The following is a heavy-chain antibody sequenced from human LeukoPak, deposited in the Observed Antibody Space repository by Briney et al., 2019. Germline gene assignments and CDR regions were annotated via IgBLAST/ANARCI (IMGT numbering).Heavy chain of an antibody. Sequence: GGSLRLSCAASGFTFSNYGMNWVRQAPGKGLEWVSAITDSGVSTYYADSVKGRFTISRDNSKNTLYLQMNSLRAEDTAVYYCAKDAYKAARSNFDYWGQGTLVTVSS. CDR3: AKDAYKAARSNFDY. CDR1: GFTFSNYG. V-gene: IGHV3-23*01. J-gene: IGHJ4*02. CDR2: ITDSGVST. D-gene: IGHD6-6*01.